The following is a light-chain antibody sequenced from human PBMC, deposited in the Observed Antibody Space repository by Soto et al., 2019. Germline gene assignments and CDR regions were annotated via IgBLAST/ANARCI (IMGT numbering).Light chain of an antibody. CDR1: RDIGTW. Sequence: DIQMTQSPSSVSASVGDRVTITCRASRDIGTWLAWYQQIPGKAPKLLIFAASTLQNRVPSRFSGSGSGTDFTLTISGLQPEDFATYCCQQASFLPFTFGPGTKVDIK. CDR3: QQASFLPFT. V-gene: IGKV1-12*01. CDR2: AAS. J-gene: IGKJ3*01.